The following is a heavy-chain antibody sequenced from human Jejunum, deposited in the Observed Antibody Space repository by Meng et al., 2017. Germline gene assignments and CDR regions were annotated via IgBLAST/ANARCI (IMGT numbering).Heavy chain of an antibody. V-gene: IGHV4-4*07. CDR2: IYISGTT. Sequence: QVQLQESGHGLVKPSETLSLTCAVSGDSISGYSWNWIRQPAGKGLEWIGRIYISGTTNFNPSFESRVTMSVDTSKNEVSLHMNSVTAADTAVYYCARGGPSGGFDPWGQGTLVTVFS. D-gene: IGHD1-26*01. J-gene: IGHJ5*02. CDR1: GDSISGYS. CDR3: ARGGPSGGFDP.